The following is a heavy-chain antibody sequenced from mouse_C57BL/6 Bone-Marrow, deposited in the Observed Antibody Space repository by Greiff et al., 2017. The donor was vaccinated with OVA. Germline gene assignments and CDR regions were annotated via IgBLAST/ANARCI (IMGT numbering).Heavy chain of an antibody. D-gene: IGHD1-1*01. CDR3: ARIDYYGSSYWYFDV. CDR2: ISNLAYSI. Sequence: DVQLQESGGGLVQPGGSLKLSCAASGFTFSDYGMAWVRQAPRKGPEWVAFISNLAYSIYYADTVTGRFTISRENAKNTLYLEMSSLRSEDTAMYYCARIDYYGSSYWYFDVWGTGTTVTVSS. J-gene: IGHJ1*03. V-gene: IGHV5-15*01. CDR1: GFTFSDYG.